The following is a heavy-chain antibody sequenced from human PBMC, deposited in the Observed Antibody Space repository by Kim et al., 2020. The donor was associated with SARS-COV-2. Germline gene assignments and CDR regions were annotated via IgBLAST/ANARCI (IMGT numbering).Heavy chain of an antibody. V-gene: IGHV3-74*01. D-gene: IGHD1-1*01. CDR1: GFTFSSYW. CDR2: INSDGSST. J-gene: IGHJ6*02. CDR3: ARDQLDNWNGVLNSNYYYYYGMDV. Sequence: GGSLRLSCAASGFTFSSYWMHWVRQAPRKGLVWVSRINSDGSSTSYADSVKGRFTISRDNAKNTLYLQMNSLRAEDTAVYYCARDQLDNWNGVLNSNYYYYYGMDVWGQGTTVTVSS.